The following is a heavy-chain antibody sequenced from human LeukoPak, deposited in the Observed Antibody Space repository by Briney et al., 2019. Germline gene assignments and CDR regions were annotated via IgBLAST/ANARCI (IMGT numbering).Heavy chain of an antibody. CDR1: GFTFSTSW. J-gene: IGHJ3*02. Sequence: GGSLRLSCAASGFTFSTSWMTWVRQAPGEELEWLGNINEDGSVKNYVDSVKGRFTTSRDNAWNSLYLLMHSLRADDTAVYYCARDSGYNAFDIWGQGTMVTVPS. CDR3: ARDSGYNAFDI. V-gene: IGHV3-7*01. CDR2: INEDGSVK. D-gene: IGHD5-12*01.